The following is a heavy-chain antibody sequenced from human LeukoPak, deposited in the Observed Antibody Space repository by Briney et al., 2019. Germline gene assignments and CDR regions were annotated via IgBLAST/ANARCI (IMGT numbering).Heavy chain of an antibody. CDR1: GFTFSSYA. D-gene: IGHD5-18*01. J-gene: IGHJ6*03. CDR2: ISSNGGST. CDR3: AREGYSSTGYYYYMDV. Sequence: PGGSLRLSCAASGFTFSSYAMHWVRQAPGKGLEYVSAISSNGGSTYYANSVKGRFTISRDNSENTLYLQMGSLRAEDMAVYYCAREGYSSTGYYYYMDVWGKGTTVTVSS. V-gene: IGHV3-64*01.